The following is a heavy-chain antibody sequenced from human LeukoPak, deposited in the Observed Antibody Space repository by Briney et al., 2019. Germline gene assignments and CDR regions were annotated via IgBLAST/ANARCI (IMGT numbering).Heavy chain of an antibody. CDR3: ARHDSGNYYSVDAFDI. CDR2: IYGDDTDI. J-gene: IGHJ3*02. D-gene: IGHD1-26*01. CDR1: GYSFTNYW. Sequence: PGESLKISCKGSGYSFTNYWIGWVRQMPGKGLEWMGIIYGDDTDIRYSPSFQGQVTISVDKSISTAYLHWGSLKASDTAMYYCARHDSGNYYSVDAFDIWGQGTMVTVSS. V-gene: IGHV5-51*01.